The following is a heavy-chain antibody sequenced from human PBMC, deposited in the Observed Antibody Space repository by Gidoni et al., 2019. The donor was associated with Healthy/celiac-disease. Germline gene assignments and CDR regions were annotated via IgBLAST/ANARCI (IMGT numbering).Heavy chain of an antibody. V-gene: IGHV3-11*05. D-gene: IGHD3-10*01. CDR3: ARGQRSSGSYYNWFDP. CDR1: GLTFSDYY. CDR2: ISSSSSYT. Sequence: QVQLVESGGGLVKHGGSRRPSCAASGLTFSDYYMSWIRQAPGKGLEWVSYISSSSSYTNYADSVKGRFTISRDNAKNSLYLQMNSLRAEDTAVYYCARGQRSSGSYYNWFDPWGQGTLVTVSS. J-gene: IGHJ5*02.